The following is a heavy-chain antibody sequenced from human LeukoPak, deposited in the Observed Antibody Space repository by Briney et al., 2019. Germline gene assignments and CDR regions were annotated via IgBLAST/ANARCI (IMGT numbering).Heavy chain of an antibody. CDR3: ARANFLYCSSTTCLFDY. V-gene: IGHV1-2*02. Sequence: VASVKVSCKASGYTFTDYYMHWVRQAPGQGFEWMGWINPNSGDTNYAQKFQGRVTMTRDTSISTARMELSRLRSDDTAVYYCARANFLYCSSTTCLFDYWGQGTLVIVSS. D-gene: IGHD2-2*01. CDR1: GYTFTDYY. J-gene: IGHJ4*02. CDR2: INPNSGDT.